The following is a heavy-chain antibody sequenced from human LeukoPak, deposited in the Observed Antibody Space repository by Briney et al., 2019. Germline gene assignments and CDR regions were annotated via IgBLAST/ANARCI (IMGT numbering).Heavy chain of an antibody. CDR1: GFSFSTYA. CDR3: ARDHKGYSYGYRRGYSDYYYMDV. V-gene: IGHV3-23*01. J-gene: IGHJ6*03. Sequence: GGSLRLSCAASGFSFSTYAMSWVRQIPGKGLEWVSFISGSDGRTYYVDSVKGRFTISRDNSKNTLYLQMNSLRAEDTAVYYCARDHKGYSYGYRRGYSDYYYMDVWGKGTTVTVSS. D-gene: IGHD5-18*01. CDR2: ISGSDGRT.